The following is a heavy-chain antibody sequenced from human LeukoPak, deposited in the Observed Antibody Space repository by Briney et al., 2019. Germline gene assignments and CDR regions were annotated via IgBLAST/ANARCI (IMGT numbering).Heavy chain of an antibody. CDR1: GGSISSYY. CDR3: AGDDYGAFDY. Sequence: PSETLSLTCTVSGGSISSYYWSWIRQPPGKGLEWIGYIYYSGSTNYNPSLKSRVTISVDTSKNQFSLKLSSVTAVDTAVYYCAGDDYGAFDYWGQGTLVTVSS. V-gene: IGHV4-59*01. J-gene: IGHJ4*02. CDR2: IYYSGST. D-gene: IGHD4-17*01.